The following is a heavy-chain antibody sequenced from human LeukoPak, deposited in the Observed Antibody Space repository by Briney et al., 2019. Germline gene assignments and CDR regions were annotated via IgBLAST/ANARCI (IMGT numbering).Heavy chain of an antibody. J-gene: IGHJ5*02. D-gene: IGHD3-16*01. CDR3: ARGDGAYNWFAP. Sequence: SETLSLTCGVYGGSFSGYHWTWVRQPPGKGLEWIGEVNHSGNTNYNPSLKSRVTISVDTSKNQFSLKLSSVTAADTAVYYCARGDGAYNWFAPWGQGTLVTVSS. CDR1: GGSFSGYH. CDR2: VNHSGNT. V-gene: IGHV4-34*01.